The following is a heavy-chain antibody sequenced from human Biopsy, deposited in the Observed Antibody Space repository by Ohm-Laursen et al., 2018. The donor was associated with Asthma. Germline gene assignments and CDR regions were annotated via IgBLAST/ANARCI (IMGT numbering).Heavy chain of an antibody. D-gene: IGHD6-13*01. CDR2: ISHDSTTE. CDR3: AKGWYFDP. V-gene: IGHV3-30*18. CDR1: GFTFSSYG. Sequence: SLRLSCAASGFTFSSYGMNWVRQAPGKGLEWVAIISHDSTTEYYADSVKGRFTISRDNSRDTVSLQMNSLRADDTAVYYCAKGWYFDPWGQGTQVTVSS. J-gene: IGHJ4*02.